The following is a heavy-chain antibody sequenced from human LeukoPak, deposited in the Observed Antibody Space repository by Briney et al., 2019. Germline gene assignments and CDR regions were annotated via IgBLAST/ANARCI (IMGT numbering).Heavy chain of an antibody. CDR3: TKGFYDSGSSLSALDH. Sequence: GGSLRLSCAASAFTFSSYGMSWVRQAPGKGLQWVSGISVSGGTTHYASSVKGRFTISRDNSKHTLYLQVNSLRAEDTALYYCTKGFYDSGSSLSALDHWGQGTLVTVSS. D-gene: IGHD3-10*01. CDR2: ISVSGGTT. V-gene: IGHV3-23*01. J-gene: IGHJ4*02. CDR1: AFTFSSYG.